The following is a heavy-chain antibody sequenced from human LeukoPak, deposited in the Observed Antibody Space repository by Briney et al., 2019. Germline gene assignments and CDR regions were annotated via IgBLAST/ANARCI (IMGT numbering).Heavy chain of an antibody. CDR2: INHSGST. D-gene: IGHD3-9*01. V-gene: IGHV4-34*01. CDR3: ARDSAYDILTGYPLGMDV. Sequence: SETLSLTCAVYGGSFSGYYWSWIRQPPGKGLEWIGEINHSGSTNYNPSLKSRVTISVDTSKNQFSLKLGSVTAADTAVYYCARDSAYDILTGYPLGMDVWGQGTTVTVSS. CDR1: GGSFSGYY. J-gene: IGHJ6*02.